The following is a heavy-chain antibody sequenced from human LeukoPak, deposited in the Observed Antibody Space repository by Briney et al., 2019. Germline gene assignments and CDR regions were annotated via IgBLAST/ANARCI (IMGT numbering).Heavy chain of an antibody. CDR1: GFTFSSYA. CDR2: ISGSGDST. D-gene: IGHD3-22*01. Sequence: GGSLRLSCAASGFTFSSYAMSWVRQAPGKGLEWVSAISGSGDSTYYADSVKGRFTISRDNSKNTLYLQMNSLRAEDTAIYYCAKDSLGSGYYFDYWGQGTLVTVSS. V-gene: IGHV3-23*01. CDR3: AKDSLGSGYYFDY. J-gene: IGHJ4*02.